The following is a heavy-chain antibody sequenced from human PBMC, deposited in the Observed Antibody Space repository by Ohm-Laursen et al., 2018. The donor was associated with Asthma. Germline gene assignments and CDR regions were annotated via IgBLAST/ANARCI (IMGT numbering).Heavy chain of an antibody. D-gene: IGHD2-2*01. CDR1: GYTFTRYT. CDR2: ISPDNGNT. CDR3: ARTRDAADSYDY. Sequence: ASVKVSCKASGYTFTRYTITWVRQAPGQGLEWMGWISPDNGNTNYAQKLQGRVTMTTDTSTSTAYMELRSLRSDDTAVYYCARTRDAADSYDYWGQGTLVTVSS. V-gene: IGHV1-18*01. J-gene: IGHJ4*02.